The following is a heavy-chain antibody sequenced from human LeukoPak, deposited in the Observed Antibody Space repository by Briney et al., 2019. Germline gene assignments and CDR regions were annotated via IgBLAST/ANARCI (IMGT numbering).Heavy chain of an antibody. J-gene: IGHJ2*01. CDR1: GYTLAELS. CDR3: ATVVGATYWYFDL. D-gene: IGHD1-26*01. V-gene: IGHV1-24*01. Sequence: ASVKVSCKVSGYTLAELSMHWVRQAPGKGLEWMGGFDPEDGETIYAQKFQGRVTMTEDTSTDTAYMELSSLRSEDTAVYYCATVVGATYWYFDLWGRGTLVTVSS. CDR2: FDPEDGET.